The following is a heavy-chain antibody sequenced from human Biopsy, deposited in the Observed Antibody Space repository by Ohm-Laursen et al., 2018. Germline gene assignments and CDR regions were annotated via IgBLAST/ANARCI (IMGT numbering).Heavy chain of an antibody. CDR2: IWYDGTNE. J-gene: IGHJ4*01. V-gene: IGHV3-30*02. Sequence: SLRLSCSAAGSTFGHSAMHWVRRAPGKGLEWISLIWYDGTNEVYADSVKGQFTISRDNSKNTLYLQMNNLRAEDTAVVYCAKDLRNNNWGVENWGQGTLVTVSS. CDR1: GSTFGHSA. CDR3: AKDLRNNNWGVEN. D-gene: IGHD7-27*01.